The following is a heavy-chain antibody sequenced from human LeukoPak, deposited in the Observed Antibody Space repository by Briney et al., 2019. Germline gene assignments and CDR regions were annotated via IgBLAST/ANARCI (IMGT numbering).Heavy chain of an antibody. V-gene: IGHV3-7*03. CDR3: ARGITIFGVVIENFDY. CDR2: IKQVGSEK. Sequence: GGSLRLSCAASGFTFSSYWMSWVRQAPGKGLEWVANIKQVGSEKYYVDSVKGRFTISRDNAKNSLYLQMNSLRAEDTAVYYCARGITIFGVVIENFDYWGQGTLVTVSS. J-gene: IGHJ4*02. CDR1: GFTFSSYW. D-gene: IGHD3-3*01.